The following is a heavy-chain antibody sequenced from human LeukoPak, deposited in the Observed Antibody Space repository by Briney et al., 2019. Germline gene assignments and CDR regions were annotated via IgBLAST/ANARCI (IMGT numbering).Heavy chain of an antibody. CDR1: GFTFGDYA. J-gene: IGHJ4*02. V-gene: IGHV3-49*04. D-gene: IGHD1-26*01. CDR2: IRTRAYGGTT. CDR3: TRDGFGTVATGRYFDN. Sequence: GGSLRLSCTTSGFTFGDYAMSWVRQAPGKGPEWVGFIRTRAYGGTTEYAASVKGRFTISRDESKSLAYLQMNSLKTEDTAVYYCTRDGFGTVATGRYFDNWGQGTLVTVSS.